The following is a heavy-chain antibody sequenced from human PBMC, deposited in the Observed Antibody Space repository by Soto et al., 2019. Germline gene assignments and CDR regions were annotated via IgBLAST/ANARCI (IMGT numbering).Heavy chain of an antibody. V-gene: IGHV4-30-2*01. CDR1: GGSISSGGYS. Sequence: RSLTCAVSGGSISSGGYSWSWIRQPPGKGLEWIGYIYHSGSTYYNPSLKSRVTISVDRSKNQSSLKLSSVTAADTAVYYCASASGDLVYYYGMDVWGQGTTVTVSS. CDR2: IYHSGST. D-gene: IGHD7-27*01. J-gene: IGHJ6*02. CDR3: ASASGDLVYYYGMDV.